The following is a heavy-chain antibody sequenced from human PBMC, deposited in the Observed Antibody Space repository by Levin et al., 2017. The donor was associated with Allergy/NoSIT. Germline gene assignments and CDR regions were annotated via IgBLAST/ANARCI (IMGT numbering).Heavy chain of an antibody. CDR2: IRSKASNSAT. V-gene: IGHV3-73*01. J-gene: IGHJ1*01. CDR3: IDCSDGRCYFEH. Sequence: GESLKISCAASGFTFRASTIHWVRQASGKGLEWVGRIRSKASNSATAYAASVKGRFTISRDDSKNTAYLQMNSLKIEDTAVYFCIDCSDGRCYFEHWGQGSLVTVSS. CDR1: GFTFRAST. D-gene: IGHD2-15*01.